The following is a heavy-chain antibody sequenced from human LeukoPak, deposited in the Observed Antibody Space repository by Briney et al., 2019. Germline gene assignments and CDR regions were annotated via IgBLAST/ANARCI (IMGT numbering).Heavy chain of an antibody. CDR1: GGSFSGYY. J-gene: IGHJ4*02. Sequence: SETLSLTCAVYGGSFSGYYWSWIRQPPGKGLEWIGEINHSGSTNYNPSLKSRVTISVDTSKNQFSLNLSSVTAADTAVYYCARDASSPTHNFDYWGQGTLVTVSS. V-gene: IGHV4-34*01. CDR2: INHSGST. D-gene: IGHD6-13*01. CDR3: ARDASSPTHNFDY.